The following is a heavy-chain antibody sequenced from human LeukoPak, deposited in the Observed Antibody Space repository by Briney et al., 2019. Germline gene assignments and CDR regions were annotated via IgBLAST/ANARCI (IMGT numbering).Heavy chain of an antibody. CDR1: GYTFTSYD. D-gene: IGHD5-18*01. CDR3: ARTTAMVLYYFDY. J-gene: IGHJ4*02. V-gene: IGHV1-8*03. CDR2: MNPNSGNT. Sequence: ASVKVSCKASGYTFTSYDINWVRQATGQGLEWMGWMNPNSGNTGYAQKFQGRVTITRNTSISTAYMELSSLRSEDTAVYYCARTTAMVLYYFDYWGQGTLVTVSS.